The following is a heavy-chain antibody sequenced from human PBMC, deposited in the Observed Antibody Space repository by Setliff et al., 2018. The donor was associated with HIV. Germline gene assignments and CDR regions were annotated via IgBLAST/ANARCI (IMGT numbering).Heavy chain of an antibody. CDR3: AGGKVLRGNILYY. CDR2: MNPDSGNT. D-gene: IGHD2-8*01. Sequence: ASVKVSCKASGYTFINYDIYWVRQTTGQGLEWMGWMNPDSGNTGYAQKFQGRVTMTRNTSISTAYMDLSSLRSEDTVVYYCAGGKVLRGNILYYCGQGTLVTVSS. J-gene: IGHJ4*02. CDR1: GYTFINYD. V-gene: IGHV1-8*02.